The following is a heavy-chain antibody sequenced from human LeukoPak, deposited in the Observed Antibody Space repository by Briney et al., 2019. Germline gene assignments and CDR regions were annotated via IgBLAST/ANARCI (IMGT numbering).Heavy chain of an antibody. CDR1: GFTFSSYS. CDR3: ARVRYLNYYDSSGYGVGFDY. V-gene: IGHV3-21*01. D-gene: IGHD3-22*01. Sequence: PGGSLRLSCAASGFTFSSYSMNWVRQAPGKGLEWVSSISSSSSYIYYADSVKGRFTISRDNAKNSLYLQMNSLRAEDTAVYYCARVRYLNYYDSSGYGVGFDYWGQGTLVTVSS. CDR2: ISSSSSYI. J-gene: IGHJ4*02.